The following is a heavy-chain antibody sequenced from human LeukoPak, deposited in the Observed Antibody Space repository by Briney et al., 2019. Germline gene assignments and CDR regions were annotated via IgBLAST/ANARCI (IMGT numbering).Heavy chain of an antibody. V-gene: IGHV3-53*01. J-gene: IGHJ3*02. CDR3: ARDNYYDSSGYSAAFDI. CDR2: IYSGGST. Sequence: GGSLRLSCAASRFTVSSNYMSWVRQAPGKGLEWVSVIYSGGSTYYADSVKGRFTISRDNSKNTLYLQMNSLRAEDTAVYYCARDNYYDSSGYSAAFDIWGQGTMVTVSS. CDR1: RFTVSSNY. D-gene: IGHD3-22*01.